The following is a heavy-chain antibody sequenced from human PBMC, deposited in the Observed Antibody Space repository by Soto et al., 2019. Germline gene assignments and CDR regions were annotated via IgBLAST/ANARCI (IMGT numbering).Heavy chain of an antibody. V-gene: IGHV4-30-4*01. J-gene: IGHJ4*02. D-gene: IGHD1-26*01. CDR3: ARDLGIVGAGSFDY. CDR2: IYYSGST. CDR1: GGSISSGDYY. Sequence: QVQLQESGPGLVKPSQTLSLTCTVSGGSISSGDYYWSWIRQPPGKGLEWIGYIYYSGSTYYNPSLNSRVTISEDTSKNQFPLKLSSVTAADTAVYYCARDLGIVGAGSFDYWGQGTLVTVSS.